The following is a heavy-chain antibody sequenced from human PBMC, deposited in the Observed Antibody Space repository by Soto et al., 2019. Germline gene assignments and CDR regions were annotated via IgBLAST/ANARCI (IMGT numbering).Heavy chain of an antibody. CDR2: ISAHNGNT. V-gene: IGHV1-18*01. Sequence: HVHLVQSGAEVKKPGASVKVSCQASGDAFTTYGITWVRQAPGQGLEWMGWISAHNGNTNYAQKLQGRVTVTRDTSTSPAYMELRSLRSDDTAVYYCARGRYGDYWGQGARVTVSS. J-gene: IGHJ4*02. CDR3: ARGRYGDY. D-gene: IGHD4-17*01. CDR1: GDAFTTYG.